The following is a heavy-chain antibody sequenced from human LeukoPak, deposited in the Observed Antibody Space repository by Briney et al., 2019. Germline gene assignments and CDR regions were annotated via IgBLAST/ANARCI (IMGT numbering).Heavy chain of an antibody. J-gene: IGHJ5*02. CDR2: FYYSGNT. V-gene: IGHV4-39*01. CDR1: GGSIITSSYY. CDR3: ARHGRTSYTWFDP. D-gene: IGHD2-2*01. Sequence: SETLSLTCTVSGGSIITSSYYWGWIRQPPGKGLEWIGSFYYSGNTYYNPSLKSRVTISVDTSKNQFSLNLSSVTAADTAVYYCARHGRTSYTWFDPWGQGTLVTVSS.